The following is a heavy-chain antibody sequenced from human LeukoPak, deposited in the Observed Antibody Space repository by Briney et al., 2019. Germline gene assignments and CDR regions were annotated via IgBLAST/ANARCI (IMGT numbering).Heavy chain of an antibody. CDR3: ASPAKYSETWYFDY. CDR2: VNREGTTT. V-gene: IGHV3-74*03. CDR1: GFTFNTYW. D-gene: IGHD6-6*01. J-gene: IGHJ4*02. Sequence: GGSLRLSCAASGFTFNTYWMHWVRQAPGKGLVWVARVNREGTTTAYADSVKGRFIISRDNSKNTLYLQMNNLRAEDTAVYYCASPAKYSETWYFDYWGQGTLVTVSS.